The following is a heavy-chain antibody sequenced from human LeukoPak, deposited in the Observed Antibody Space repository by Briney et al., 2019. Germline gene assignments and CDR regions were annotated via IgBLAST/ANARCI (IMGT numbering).Heavy chain of an antibody. D-gene: IGHD6-19*01. CDR2: IKQDGSEK. Sequence: GGSLRLSCAASGFTFSSYWMSWVRQDPGKGLEWVSNIKQDGSEKYYVDSVKGRFTISRDNAKNSLYLQMNSLRAEDTAVYYCASASVAGTGGDYWGQGTLVTVSS. CDR1: GFTFSSYW. J-gene: IGHJ4*02. CDR3: ASASVAGTGGDY. V-gene: IGHV3-7*01.